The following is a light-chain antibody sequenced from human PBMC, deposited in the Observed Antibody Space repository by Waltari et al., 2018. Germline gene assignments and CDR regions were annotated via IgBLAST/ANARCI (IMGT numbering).Light chain of an antibody. Sequence: QSVLTQPPSASGTPGQRFAITCSGSSSTIGSNTVTWYQQLPGTAPKLLIYGNNQRPSGVPDRFSGSKSGTSASLAIGGLQSDDEADYYCAAWDDNLNGWVFGGGTMLAVL. CDR3: AAWDDNLNGWV. V-gene: IGLV1-44*01. CDR2: GNN. J-gene: IGLJ3*02. CDR1: SSTIGSNT.